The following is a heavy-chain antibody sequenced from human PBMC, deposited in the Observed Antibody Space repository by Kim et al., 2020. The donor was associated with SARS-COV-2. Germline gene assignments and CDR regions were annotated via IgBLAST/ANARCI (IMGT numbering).Heavy chain of an antibody. Sequence: GGSLRLSCAASGFPFSRNSMNWVRQAPGKGLEWVSSISYTSRDIFYPDSVKGRFTISRDNAKNSLYLQMNSLLTEDTAVYYCTSSSGTYGTNVDPFDIWGQGTLVTVSS. CDR2: ISYTSRDI. CDR1: GFPFSRNS. CDR3: TSSSGTYGTNVDPFDI. J-gene: IGHJ3*02. V-gene: IGHV3-21*01. D-gene: IGHD2-8*01.